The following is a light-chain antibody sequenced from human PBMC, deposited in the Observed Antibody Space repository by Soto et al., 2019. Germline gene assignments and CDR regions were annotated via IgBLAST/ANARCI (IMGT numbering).Light chain of an antibody. CDR2: EVS. J-gene: IGLJ1*01. V-gene: IGLV2-14*01. Sequence: ALTQPASVSGSPGQSITISCTGTSSDVGGYNYVSWYQQHPGKAPKLMIYEVSNRPSGVSNRFSGSKSGNTASLTISGLQAEDEADYYCSSYTSSSLYVFGTGTKVTVL. CDR3: SSYTSSSLYV. CDR1: SSDVGGYNY.